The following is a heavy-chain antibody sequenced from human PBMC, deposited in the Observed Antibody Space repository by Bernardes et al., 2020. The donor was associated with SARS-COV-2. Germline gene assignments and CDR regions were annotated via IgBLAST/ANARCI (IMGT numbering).Heavy chain of an antibody. CDR2: ISGSGGST. D-gene: IGHD3-10*01. J-gene: IGHJ5*02. CDR1: GFTFSSYA. Sequence: GGSLRRSCAASGFTFSSYAMTWVLPAPGKGLEWVSTISGSGGSTYYADSVKGRFTISRDNSKNTLYLQMNSLRAEDTAVFYCAGYGSGSYKWFDPWGQGTLVTVSS. CDR3: AGYGSGSYKWFDP. V-gene: IGHV3-23*01.